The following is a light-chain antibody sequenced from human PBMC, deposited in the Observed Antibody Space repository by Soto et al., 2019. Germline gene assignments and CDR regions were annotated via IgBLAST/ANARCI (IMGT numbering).Light chain of an antibody. CDR1: SSDVGGFDY. CDR3: TSYSDGATLLV. J-gene: IGLJ3*02. V-gene: IGLV2-14*03. Sequence: SALTQPASVSGSPGQSITISCTGTSSDVGGFDYVSWFQHYPGKAPKLIIFDVTNRPSGISHRFSGSKSGNTASLTISGLLTEDEADYYCTSYSDGATLLVFGGGTKLTVL. CDR2: DVT.